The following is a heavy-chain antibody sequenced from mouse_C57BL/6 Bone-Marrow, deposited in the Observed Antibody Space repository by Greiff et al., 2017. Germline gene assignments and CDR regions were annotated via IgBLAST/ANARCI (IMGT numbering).Heavy chain of an antibody. Sequence: VQLQQSGAELVRPGASVKLSCTASGFNIKDDYMHWVKQRPEQGLEWIGWIDPENGDTESASKFQGKATITADTSSNTAYLQLSSLTSEDTAVYYCTMNAMDYWGQGTSVTVSS. J-gene: IGHJ4*01. V-gene: IGHV14-4*01. CDR3: TMNAMDY. CDR1: GFNIKDDY. CDR2: IDPENGDT.